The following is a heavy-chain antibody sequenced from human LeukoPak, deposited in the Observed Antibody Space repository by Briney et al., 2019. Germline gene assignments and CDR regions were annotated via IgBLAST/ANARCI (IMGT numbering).Heavy chain of an antibody. Sequence: PSETLSLTCAVSGGSISSGGYSWSWIRQPPGKGLEWIGYIYHSGSTYYNPSLKSRVTISVDKSKNQFSLKLSSVTAADTAVYYCARWGTHDYGGNSVSWFDPWGQGTLVTVSS. D-gene: IGHD4-23*01. J-gene: IGHJ5*02. CDR2: IYHSGST. V-gene: IGHV4-30-2*01. CDR3: ARWGTHDYGGNSVSWFDP. CDR1: GGSISSGGYS.